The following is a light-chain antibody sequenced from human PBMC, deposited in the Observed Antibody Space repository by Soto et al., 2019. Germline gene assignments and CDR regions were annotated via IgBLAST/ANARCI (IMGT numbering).Light chain of an antibody. CDR2: GAS. Sequence: IVLTQSPATLSLSPGERATLSCTASQHVTTTYIAWYQQKFRQAPRLLIYGASTRATGTPDGFTGGSCGTVFTLTISRVEPEDFAVYYCQQYDSSCTFGGGTKVEMK. CDR1: QHVTTTY. J-gene: IGKJ4*01. CDR3: QQYDSSCT. V-gene: IGKV3-20*01.